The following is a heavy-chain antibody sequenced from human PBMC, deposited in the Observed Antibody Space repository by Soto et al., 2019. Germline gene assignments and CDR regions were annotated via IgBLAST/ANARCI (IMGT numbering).Heavy chain of an antibody. V-gene: IGHV3-7*01. Sequence: EVQLVESGGGLVQPGGSLRLSCAASGFTFSSYWMTWVRQAPGKGLEWVANIKEDGSGKYYVDSVKGRFTISRDNTKNSLYLQLISLRAEDTATYYCVKAWYNDVWGYYFDYWGQGTLVTVSS. CDR3: VKAWYNDVWGYYFDY. J-gene: IGHJ4*02. CDR2: IKEDGSGK. D-gene: IGHD3-10*02. CDR1: GFTFSSYW.